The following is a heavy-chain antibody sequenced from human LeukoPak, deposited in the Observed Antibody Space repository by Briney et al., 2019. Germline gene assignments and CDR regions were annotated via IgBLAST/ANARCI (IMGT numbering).Heavy chain of an antibody. Sequence: GGSLRLSCAASGFTFDDYGMSWVRQAPGKGLEWVSGINWNGGSIGYADSVKGRFTISRDNAKNSLYLQMNSLRAEDTALYYCARDGRYYDSSGYSPDFDYWGQGTLVTVSS. J-gene: IGHJ4*02. D-gene: IGHD3-22*01. V-gene: IGHV3-20*04. CDR3: ARDGRYYDSSGYSPDFDY. CDR2: INWNGGSI. CDR1: GFTFDDYG.